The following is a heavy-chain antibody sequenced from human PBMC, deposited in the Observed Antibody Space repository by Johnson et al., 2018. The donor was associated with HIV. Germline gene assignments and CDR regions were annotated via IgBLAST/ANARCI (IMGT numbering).Heavy chain of an antibody. Sequence: QVQLVESGGGVVQPGGSLRLSCAASGFTFSSYAMHWVRQAPGKGLEWVAVISYDGSNKYYADSVKGRFTISRDNSKNTLYLQMNSLRAEDTAVYYCAKDRGVVVTAAPYEAFDIWGQGTMVTVSS. J-gene: IGHJ3*02. V-gene: IGHV3-30-3*01. CDR2: ISYDGSNK. D-gene: IGHD2-21*02. CDR3: AKDRGVVVTAAPYEAFDI. CDR1: GFTFSSYA.